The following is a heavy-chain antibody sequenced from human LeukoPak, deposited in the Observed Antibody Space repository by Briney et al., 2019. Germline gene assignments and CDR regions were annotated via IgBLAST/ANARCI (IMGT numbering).Heavy chain of an antibody. CDR3: ARRYFYGSGRAFGY. CDR1: GGSFSGYY. D-gene: IGHD3-10*01. V-gene: IGHV4-34*01. CDR2: INHSGST. J-gene: IGHJ4*02. Sequence: PSETLSLTCAVYGGSFSGYYWSWIRRPPGKGLEWIGEINHSGSTNYNPSLKSRVTISVDTSKNQFSLRLSSVTAADTAVYYCARRYFYGSGRAFGYWGQGTLVTVSS.